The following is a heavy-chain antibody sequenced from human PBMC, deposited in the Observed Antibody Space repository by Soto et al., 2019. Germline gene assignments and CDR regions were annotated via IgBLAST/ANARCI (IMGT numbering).Heavy chain of an antibody. V-gene: IGHV3-48*01. CDR2: ISSSSSTI. CDR3: ARGRIAAAGRWFDP. Sequence: EVQLVESGGGLVQPGGSLRLSCAASGFTFRSYSMNWVRQAPGKGLEWVSYISSSSSTIYYADSVKGRFTISRDNAKNSLYLQMNSLRAEDTAVYYCARGRIAAAGRWFDPWGQGTLVTVSS. J-gene: IGHJ5*02. CDR1: GFTFRSYS. D-gene: IGHD6-13*01.